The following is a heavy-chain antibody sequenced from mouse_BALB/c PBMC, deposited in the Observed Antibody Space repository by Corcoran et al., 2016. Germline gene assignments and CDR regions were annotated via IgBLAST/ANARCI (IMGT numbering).Heavy chain of an antibody. CDR1: SYSLTGYL. V-gene: IGHV1S34*01. Sequence: RMKTGASVTISCTASSYSLTGYLMHWVKQSHGKSLEWMGYISCYNGATSYNQKFKGKATFTVDTSSSTAYMQFNSLTSEDSTVYYCARRLGGGAMDYWGQGTSVTVSS. CDR2: ISCYNGAT. J-gene: IGHJ4*01. CDR3: ARRLGGGAMDY. D-gene: IGHD4-1*01.